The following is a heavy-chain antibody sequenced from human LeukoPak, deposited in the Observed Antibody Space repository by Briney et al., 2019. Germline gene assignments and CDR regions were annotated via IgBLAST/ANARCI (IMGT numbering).Heavy chain of an antibody. J-gene: IGHJ4*02. CDR3: ARDRFGSGSYPTYFDY. CDR1: GFTFSSYS. Sequence: GGSLRLSCAASGFTFSSYSMNWVRQAPGKGLEWVSSISSSSSYIYYADSVKGRFTISRDNAKNSLYLQMNSLRAEDTAVYYCARDRFGSGSYPTYFDYWGQGTLVTVSS. CDR2: ISSSSSYI. D-gene: IGHD3-10*01. V-gene: IGHV3-21*01.